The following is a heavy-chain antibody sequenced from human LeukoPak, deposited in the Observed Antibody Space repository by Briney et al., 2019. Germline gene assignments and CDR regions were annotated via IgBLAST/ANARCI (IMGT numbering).Heavy chain of an antibody. CDR2: ISAYNGNT. V-gene: IGHV1-18*01. D-gene: IGHD5-18*01. J-gene: IGHJ4*02. CDR3: ARDAGIQLWRGNFDY. Sequence: ASVKVSCKASGYTFTSYGISWVRQAPGQGLEWMGWISAYNGNTNYAQKLQGRVTMTTDISTSTAYMELRGLRSDDTAVYYCARDAGIQLWRGNFDYWGQGTLVTVSS. CDR1: GYTFTSYG.